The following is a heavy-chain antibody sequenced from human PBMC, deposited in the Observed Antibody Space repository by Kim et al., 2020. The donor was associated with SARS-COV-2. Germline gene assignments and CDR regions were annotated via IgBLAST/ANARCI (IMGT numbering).Heavy chain of an antibody. CDR2: SSGSTI. Sequence: SSGSTIYCADSVKGRFTISRDNAKNSLYLQMNSLRAEDTAIYYCARWHLSWGQGTLVTVSS. V-gene: IGHV3-48*03. J-gene: IGHJ5*02. CDR3: ARWHLS.